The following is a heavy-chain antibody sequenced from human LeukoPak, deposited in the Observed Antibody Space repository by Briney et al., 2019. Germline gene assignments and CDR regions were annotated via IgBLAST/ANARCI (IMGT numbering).Heavy chain of an antibody. Sequence: PGRSLRLSCAASGFTFSSYGMHWVRQAPGKGLEWVAVISYDGSNKYYADSVKGRFTISRDNAKNTLYLQMSSLRAEDTAVYYCARDLSGSIDYWGQGTLVTVSS. V-gene: IGHV3-30*03. CDR1: GFTFSSYG. D-gene: IGHD3-10*01. J-gene: IGHJ4*02. CDR2: ISYDGSNK. CDR3: ARDLSGSIDY.